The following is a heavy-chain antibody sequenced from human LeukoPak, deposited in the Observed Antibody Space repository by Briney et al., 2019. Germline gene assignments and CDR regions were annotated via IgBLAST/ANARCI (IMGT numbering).Heavy chain of an antibody. D-gene: IGHD3-22*01. V-gene: IGHV1-18*01. CDR2: ISAYNGST. CDR3: ARQAYYYDQFDY. Sequence: GASLKVSCKASGYTFTSYGISWVRQAPGQGLEWMGWISAYNGSTNYAQTLQGRVTMATDTSTSTAYMELRSLRSDDTAVYYCARQAYYYDQFDYWGQGTLVTVSS. CDR1: GYTFTSYG. J-gene: IGHJ4*02.